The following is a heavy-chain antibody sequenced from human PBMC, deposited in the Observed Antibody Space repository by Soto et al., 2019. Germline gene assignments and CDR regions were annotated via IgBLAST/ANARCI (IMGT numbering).Heavy chain of an antibody. CDR2: ISYDGSNK. Sequence: QSGGSLRPSCAASGFTFSSNGMHWVRQAPCKGLEWVAVISYDGSNKYYADAVKGRFTISRDNSKHTLYLQMNSLRAEGTAVYYCAKDLTTVTNDYYRIVATPDYYYGMDVWGQGTTVTVSS. D-gene: IGHD4-4*01. CDR1: GFTFSSNG. J-gene: IGHJ6*02. CDR3: AKDLTTVTNDYYRIVATPDYYYGMDV. V-gene: IGHV3-30*18.